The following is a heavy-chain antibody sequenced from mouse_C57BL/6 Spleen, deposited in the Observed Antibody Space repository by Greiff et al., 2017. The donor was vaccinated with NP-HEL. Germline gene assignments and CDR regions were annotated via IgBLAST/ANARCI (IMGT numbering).Heavy chain of an antibody. D-gene: IGHD2-3*01. V-gene: IGHV5-16*01. CDR2: INYDGSST. J-gene: IGHJ4*01. Sequence: EVMLVESEGGLVQPGSSMKLSCTASGFTFSDYYMAWVRQVPEKGLEWVANINYDGSSTYYLDSLKSRFIISRDNAKNILYLQMSSLKSEDTATYYCARDGGYYPFYAMDYWGQGTSVTVSS. CDR3: ARDGGYYPFYAMDY. CDR1: GFTFSDYY.